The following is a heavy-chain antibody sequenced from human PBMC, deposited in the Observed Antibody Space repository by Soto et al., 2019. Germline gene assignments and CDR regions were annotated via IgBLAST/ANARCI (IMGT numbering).Heavy chain of an antibody. CDR2: ISYDRSNK. D-gene: IGHD6-13*01. V-gene: IGHV3-30*18. J-gene: IGHJ6*02. Sequence: HPGGSLRLSCAASGFTFSSYGMHWVRQAPGKGLEWVAVISYDRSNKYYADSVKGRFTISRDNSKNTLYLQMNSLRAEDTAVYYCAKDRYSSWYGFFEGSMDVWGQGTTVTVSS. CDR1: GFTFSSYG. CDR3: AKDRYSSWYGFFEGSMDV.